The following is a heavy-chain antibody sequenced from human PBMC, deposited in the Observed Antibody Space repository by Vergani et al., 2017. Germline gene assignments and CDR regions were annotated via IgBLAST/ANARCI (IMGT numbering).Heavy chain of an antibody. V-gene: IGHV3-23*01. CDR3: ARDDGSAWYFY. CDR2: ISGSGGST. Sequence: VQLLESGGDLVQPGGSLRLSCAASGFPFRSYAMTWVRQAPGKGLEWVSAISGSGGSTYYADSVKGRFTISRYNSKNTLYLQMNSLRAEDTAVYFCARDDGSAWYFYWGQGTLVTVSS. J-gene: IGHJ4*02. D-gene: IGHD6-19*01. CDR1: GFPFRSYA.